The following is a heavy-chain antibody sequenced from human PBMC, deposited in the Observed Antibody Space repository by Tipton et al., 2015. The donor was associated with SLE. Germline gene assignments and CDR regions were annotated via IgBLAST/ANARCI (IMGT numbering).Heavy chain of an antibody. V-gene: IGHV3-23*01. D-gene: IGHD3-22*01. Sequence: SLRLSCAASGFTFKYFAMSWVRQAPGRGLEWVSGLTASGITTYYADSVKGRFTISRDNSKNTLYLQMNSLRAEDTAVYYCAKDRHYYDSSGRYYFDYWGQGTLVTVSS. CDR2: LTASGITT. CDR1: GFTFKYFA. CDR3: AKDRHYYDSSGRYYFDY. J-gene: IGHJ4*02.